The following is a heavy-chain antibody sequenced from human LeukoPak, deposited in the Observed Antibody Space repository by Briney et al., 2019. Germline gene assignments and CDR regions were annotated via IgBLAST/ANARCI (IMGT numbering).Heavy chain of an antibody. J-gene: IGHJ4*02. D-gene: IGHD1-26*01. CDR2: ISSSSSTI. Sequence: GGSLRLSCAASGFTVSSNYMSWVRQAPGKGLEWVSYISSSSSTIYYADSVKGRFTISRDNAKNSLYLQMNSLRAEDTAVYYCATSGYWGQGTLVTVSS. CDR1: GFTVSSNY. CDR3: ATSGY. V-gene: IGHV3-48*04.